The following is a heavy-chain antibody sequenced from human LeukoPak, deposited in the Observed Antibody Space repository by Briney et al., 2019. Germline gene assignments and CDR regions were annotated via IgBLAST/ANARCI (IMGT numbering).Heavy chain of an antibody. Sequence: PGRSLRLPCAASGFTFSSYGMHWVRQAPGKGLEWVAVISYDGSNKYYADSVKGRFTISRDNSKNTLYLQMNSLRAEDTAVYYCAKDSRSAAVYYYYGMDVWGKGTTVTVSS. CDR3: AKDSRSAAVYYYYGMDV. CDR1: GFTFSSYG. CDR2: ISYDGSNK. D-gene: IGHD2-2*01. V-gene: IGHV3-30*18. J-gene: IGHJ6*04.